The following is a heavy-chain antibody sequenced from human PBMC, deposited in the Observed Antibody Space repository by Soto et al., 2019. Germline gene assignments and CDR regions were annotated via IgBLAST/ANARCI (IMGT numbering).Heavy chain of an antibody. V-gene: IGHV3-23*01. CDR2: ISGSGGNT. CDR3: AKDLYDILTGYYN. J-gene: IGHJ4*02. CDR1: GFTFSSYA. Sequence: GGSLRLSCAASGFTFSSYAMSWVRQAPGKGLEWVSAISGSGGNTYYADSVKGRFTISRDNSKNTLYLQMNSLRAEDTAVYYCAKDLYDILTGYYNWGQGTLVTVSS. D-gene: IGHD3-9*01.